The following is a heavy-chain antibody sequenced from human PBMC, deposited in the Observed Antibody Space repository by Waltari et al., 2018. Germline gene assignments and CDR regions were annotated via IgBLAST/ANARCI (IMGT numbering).Heavy chain of an antibody. CDR1: GGTFSSYA. V-gene: IGHV1-69*04. CDR3: ARGPDTTFDY. D-gene: IGHD1-26*01. Sequence: QVQLVQSGAEVKKPGSSVKVSCKASGGTFSSYAISWVRQAPGQGIEWMGRIIPIVGIATYAQKFQGRVTITADKSTSTAYMELSSLRSEDTAVYYCARGPDTTFDYWGQGTLVTVSS. CDR2: IIPIVGIA. J-gene: IGHJ4*02.